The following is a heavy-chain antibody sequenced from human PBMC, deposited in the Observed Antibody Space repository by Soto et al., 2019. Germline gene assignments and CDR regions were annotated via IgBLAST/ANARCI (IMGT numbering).Heavy chain of an antibody. Sequence: QDQLAQSGAEVKKPGASVTVSCKASGYSFTNYGVTWVRQAPGQGLEWMGWISAFNGNTHYAQNLQGRVTMTTDASTSTAYMELRSLRSDDTAVYYCARDRGVAPPVAGNTHYYYYMDVWGKGTTVTVSS. D-gene: IGHD6-19*01. CDR3: ARDRGVAPPVAGNTHYYYYMDV. CDR1: GYSFTNYG. CDR2: ISAFNGNT. J-gene: IGHJ6*03. V-gene: IGHV1-18*01.